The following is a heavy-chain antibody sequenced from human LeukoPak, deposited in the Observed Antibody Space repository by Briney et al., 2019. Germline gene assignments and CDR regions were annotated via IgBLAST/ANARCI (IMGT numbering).Heavy chain of an antibody. Sequence: GGSLRLSCAASGFTFSNYWMSWVRQAPGKGLVWVSRIKTDGSSTNYADSVKGRFTISRDNAKNTLYLQMNSLRAEDTAVYYCASSGSAGYWGQGTLVTVSS. J-gene: IGHJ4*02. CDR2: IKTDGSST. CDR1: GFTFSNYW. V-gene: IGHV3-74*01. CDR3: ASSGSAGY. D-gene: IGHD3-10*01.